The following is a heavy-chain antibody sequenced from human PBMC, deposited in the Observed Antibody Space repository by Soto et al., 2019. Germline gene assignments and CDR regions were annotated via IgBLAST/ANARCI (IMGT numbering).Heavy chain of an antibody. CDR3: AKTGYYTIDY. Sequence: SETLSLTCTVSGGSISSSSYYWGWIRQPPGKGLEWIGSIYYSGSTYYNPSLKSRVTISVDTPKNQFSLKLSSVTAADTAVYYCAKTGYYTIDYWGQGTLVTVS. CDR1: GGSISSSSYY. J-gene: IGHJ4*02. CDR2: IYYSGST. V-gene: IGHV4-39*01. D-gene: IGHD3-3*01.